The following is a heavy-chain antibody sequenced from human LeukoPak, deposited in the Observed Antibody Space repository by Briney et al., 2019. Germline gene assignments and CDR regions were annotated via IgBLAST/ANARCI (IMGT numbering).Heavy chain of an antibody. Sequence: GESLKISCKGSGYSFTSYWIGWVRQMPGRGLKWMGIIYPGDSDARYSPSFQGQVTISADKSISTAYLQWSSLKASDTAMYYCARRRDLYSGSYYPFDYWGQGTLVTVSS. D-gene: IGHD1-26*01. CDR1: GYSFTSYW. J-gene: IGHJ4*02. V-gene: IGHV5-51*01. CDR3: ARRRDLYSGSYYPFDY. CDR2: IYPGDSDA.